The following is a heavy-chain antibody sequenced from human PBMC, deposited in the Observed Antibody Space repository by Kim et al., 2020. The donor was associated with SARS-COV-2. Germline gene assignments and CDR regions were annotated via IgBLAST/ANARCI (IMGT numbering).Heavy chain of an antibody. CDR1: GGSMTSTNFY. CDR2: ILDTGTT. CDR3: VRDLGNYVTAP. D-gene: IGHD1-7*01. Sequence: SETLSLTCTVSGGSMTSTNFYWGWVRQPPGKGLEWIGTILDTGTTFYNPSLKSRVTISVDTSKPQFSPRLTSETAPDTAVHLCVRDLGNYVTAPWRQGT. J-gene: IGHJ5*02. V-gene: IGHV4-39*01.